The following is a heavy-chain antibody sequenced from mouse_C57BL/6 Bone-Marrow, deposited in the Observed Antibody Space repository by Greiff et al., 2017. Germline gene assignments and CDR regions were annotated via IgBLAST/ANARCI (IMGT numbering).Heavy chain of an antibody. CDR1: GFNIKDDY. Sequence: VQLQQSGAELVRPGASVKLSCTASGFNIKDDYMHWVKQRPEQGLEWIGWIDPENGDTEYASKFQGKATITADTSSNTAYLQLSSLTSEDTAVYYCTGLLWLAYWGQGTLVTVSA. J-gene: IGHJ3*01. V-gene: IGHV14-4*01. CDR3: TGLLWLAY. CDR2: IDPENGDT. D-gene: IGHD2-13*01.